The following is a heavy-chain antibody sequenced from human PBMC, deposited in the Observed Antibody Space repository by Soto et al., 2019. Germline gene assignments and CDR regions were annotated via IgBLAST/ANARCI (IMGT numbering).Heavy chain of an antibody. V-gene: IGHV4-59*08. Sequence: SETLSLTCTVSGGSISSYYWSWIRQPPGKGLEWIGYIYYSGSTNYNPSLKRRVTISVDTSKDQFSLKLSSVTAADTAVYYCASVMSRAAAGTLYYYYYMDVWGKGTTVTVSS. CDR1: GGSISSYY. CDR2: IYYSGST. CDR3: ASVMSRAAAGTLYYYYYMDV. J-gene: IGHJ6*03. D-gene: IGHD6-13*01.